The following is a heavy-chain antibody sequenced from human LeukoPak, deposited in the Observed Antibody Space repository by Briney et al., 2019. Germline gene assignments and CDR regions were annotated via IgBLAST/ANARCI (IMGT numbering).Heavy chain of an antibody. Sequence: GGSLRLSCAASGFTFSSYSMNWVRQAPGKGLEWVSYISSSSSSIYYAGSVKGRFTISRDNAKNSLYLQMNSLRAEDTAVYYCARSRAAAGTGSWFDPWGQGTLVTVSS. CDR2: ISSSSSSI. CDR1: GFTFSSYS. J-gene: IGHJ5*02. V-gene: IGHV3-48*01. CDR3: ARSRAAAGTGSWFDP. D-gene: IGHD6-13*01.